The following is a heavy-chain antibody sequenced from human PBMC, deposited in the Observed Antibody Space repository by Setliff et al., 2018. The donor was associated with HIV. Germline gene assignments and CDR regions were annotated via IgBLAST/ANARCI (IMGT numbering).Heavy chain of an antibody. J-gene: IGHJ6*03. Sequence: KPSETLSLTCAVYGGSFSGYYWSWMRQPPGKGLEWIGEINHSGSTTYNPSLKSGVIISVDTSKNQFSLKLSSVTAADTAVYYCARGRWIRVSAAIMYYYYYMDVWGRGTTVTVSS. CDR1: GGSFSGYY. V-gene: IGHV4-34*01. D-gene: IGHD2-2*01. CDR3: ARGRWIRVSAAIMYYYYYMDV. CDR2: INHSGST.